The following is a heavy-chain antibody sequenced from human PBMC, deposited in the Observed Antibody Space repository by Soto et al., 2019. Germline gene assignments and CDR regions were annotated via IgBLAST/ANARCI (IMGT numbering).Heavy chain of an antibody. D-gene: IGHD2-2*01. CDR1: RLSLPRHA. CDR2: IGGSSGST. J-gene: IGHJ4*02. Sequence: AGGFLILSRLTSRLSLPRHALRWGPPAPGKGLGGVSAIGGSSGSTDYADSVKGRFTISRDNSKNTLFLQMNSLRAEDTAVYYCAKDRSSTSCYAFDYWGQGTLVTVSS. V-gene: IGHV3-23*01. CDR3: AKDRSSTSCYAFDY.